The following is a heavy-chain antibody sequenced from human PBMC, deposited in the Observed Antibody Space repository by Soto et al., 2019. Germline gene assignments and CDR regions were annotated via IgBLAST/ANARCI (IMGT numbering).Heavy chain of an antibody. D-gene: IGHD1-26*01. CDR3: ARRGSGSYYDY. CDR1: GFTFSSYA. CDR2: ISGSGGST. V-gene: IGHV3-23*01. J-gene: IGHJ4*02. Sequence: EVQLLESGGGLVQPGGSLRLSCAASGFTFSSYAMRWVRQAPGKGLEWVSAISGSGGSTYYTDSVKGRFTISRDNSKNTLYLQMNSLRAEDTAVYYCARRGSGSYYDYWGQGTLVTVSS.